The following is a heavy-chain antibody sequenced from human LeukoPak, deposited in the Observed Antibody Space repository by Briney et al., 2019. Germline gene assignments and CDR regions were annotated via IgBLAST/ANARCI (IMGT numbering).Heavy chain of an antibody. D-gene: IGHD7-27*01. CDR1: GGSFSGYY. CDR3: ASSYFPAGVYYFDY. J-gene: IGHJ4*02. V-gene: IGHV4-34*01. CDR2: INHSGST. Sequence: PSETLSLTFAVYGGSFSGYYWSWIRQPPGKGLEWIGEINHSGSTNYNPSLKSRVTISVDTSKNQFSLKLSSVTAADTAVYYCASSYFPAGVYYFDYWGQGTLVTVSS.